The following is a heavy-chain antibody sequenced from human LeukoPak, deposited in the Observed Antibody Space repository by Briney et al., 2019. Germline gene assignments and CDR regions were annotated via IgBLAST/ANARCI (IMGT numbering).Heavy chain of an antibody. CDR2: INPNSGGT. J-gene: IGHJ4*02. V-gene: IGHV1-2*02. CDR1: GYTFTGYY. D-gene: IGHD3-22*01. Sequence: ALVKVSCKASGYTFTGYYMHWVRQAPGQGLEWMGWINPNSGGTNYAQKFQGRVTMTRDTSISTAYMELSRLTSDDTAVYYCARATGGYYDYFDYWGQGTLVTVSS. CDR3: ARATGGYYDYFDY.